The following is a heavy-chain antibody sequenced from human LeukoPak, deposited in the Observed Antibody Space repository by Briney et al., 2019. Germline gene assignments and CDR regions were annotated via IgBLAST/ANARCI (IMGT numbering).Heavy chain of an antibody. CDR3: ARYGTTIFHMDV. J-gene: IGHJ6*02. CDR1: GYSFTSYW. CDR2: NYPGDADT. D-gene: IGHD3-9*01. V-gene: IGHV5-51*01. Sequence: GESLKISCKSSGYSFTSYWIGLVRQIPGKGVEWRGINYPGDADTRYSPSFQGEVTISAEKTISTAYLQWSSRKASDTAMYYCARYGTTIFHMDVWGQGTTVTVSS.